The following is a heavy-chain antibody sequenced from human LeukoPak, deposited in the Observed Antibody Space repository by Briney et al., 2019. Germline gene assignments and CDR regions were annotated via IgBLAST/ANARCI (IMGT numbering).Heavy chain of an antibody. Sequence: GGSLRLSCAASGFSLSAFWMSWVRQAPGKGLEWVSVIYSGGSTYYADSVKGRFTISRDNSKNTLYLQMNSLRAEDTAVYYCARGPWSYYDILTGYYPYYFDYWGQGTLVTVCS. V-gene: IGHV3-66*01. J-gene: IGHJ4*02. CDR2: IYSGGST. CDR1: GFSLSAFW. CDR3: ARGPWSYYDILTGYYPYYFDY. D-gene: IGHD3-9*01.